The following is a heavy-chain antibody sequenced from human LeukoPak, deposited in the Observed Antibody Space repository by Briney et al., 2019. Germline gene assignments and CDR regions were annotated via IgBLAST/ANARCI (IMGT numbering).Heavy chain of an antibody. CDR3: AKHIVVVPAAISHAFDI. V-gene: IGHV3-23*01. CDR1: GFTFSSYA. D-gene: IGHD2-2*01. Sequence: PGGSLRLSCAASGFTFSSYAMSWVRQAPGKGLEWVSAISGSGGSTYYADSVKGRFTISRDNSENTLYLQLNSLRAEDTAVYYCAKHIVVVPAAISHAFDIWGQGTMVTVSS. CDR2: ISGSGGST. J-gene: IGHJ3*02.